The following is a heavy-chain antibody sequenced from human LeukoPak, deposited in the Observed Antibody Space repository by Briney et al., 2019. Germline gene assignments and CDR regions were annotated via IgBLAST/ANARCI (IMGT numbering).Heavy chain of an antibody. CDR3: AGAAYRGYCSSTSCYRGGEVEY. CDR1: GGTFSSYA. J-gene: IGHJ4*02. D-gene: IGHD2-2*02. CDR2: IIPIFGTA. V-gene: IGHV1-69*13. Sequence: SSEKVSCKASGGTFSSYAISWVRQAPGQGLEWMGGIIPIFGTANYAQKFQGRVTITADESTSTAYMELSSLRSEDTAVYYCAGAAYRGYCSSTSCYRGGEVEYWGQGTLVTVSS.